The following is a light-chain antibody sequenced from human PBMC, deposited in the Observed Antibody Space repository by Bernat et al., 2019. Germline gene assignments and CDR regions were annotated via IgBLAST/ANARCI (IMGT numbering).Light chain of an antibody. J-gene: IGLJ1*01. V-gene: IGLV2-8*01. Sequence: QSALTQPPSASGSPGQSVTISCTGTSSDIGGYNYVSWYQQHPGKAHKLIIYEVPQRPSGVPDRFSGSKSGNTASLTVSGLQPDDEADYYCGSYTGINNCVFGTGTKVTVL. CDR3: GSYTGINNCV. CDR2: EVP. CDR1: SSDIGGYNY.